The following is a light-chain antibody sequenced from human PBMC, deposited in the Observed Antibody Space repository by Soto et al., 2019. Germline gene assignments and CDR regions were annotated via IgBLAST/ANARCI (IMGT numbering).Light chain of an antibody. Sequence: QSVLTQPPSASGTPGQRVTISCSGSSSNLGSNSVNWYQQVPGTAPKLLISSDNQRPSGVPDRFSGSQSGTSASLAISGLQSEDEADYYCSSYTRSSTPYVYGTGTKLTVL. J-gene: IGLJ1*01. CDR3: SSYTRSSTPYV. V-gene: IGLV1-44*01. CDR1: SSNLGSNS. CDR2: SDN.